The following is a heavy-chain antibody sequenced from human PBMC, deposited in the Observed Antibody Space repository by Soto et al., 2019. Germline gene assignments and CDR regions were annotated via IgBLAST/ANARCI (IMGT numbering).Heavy chain of an antibody. CDR3: ARDPPGIAAAGGG. CDR1: GFTVGNNY. V-gene: IGHV3-66*01. CDR2: IYSGGST. Sequence: EVQLVECGGGLVQPGGSLRLSCAASGFTVGNNYMNWVRQAPGKGLECVSLIYSGGSTNYADSVKGRFTISRDNSKNTLYLQMNSLRAEDTAVYYCARDPPGIAAAGGGWGQGTTVTVSS. J-gene: IGHJ6*02. D-gene: IGHD6-13*01.